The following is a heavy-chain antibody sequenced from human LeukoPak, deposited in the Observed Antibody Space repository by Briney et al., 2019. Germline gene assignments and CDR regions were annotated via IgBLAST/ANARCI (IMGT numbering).Heavy chain of an antibody. D-gene: IGHD6-13*01. CDR3: ARGPLIAAAGTW. CDR1: GFTFSSYR. CDR2: INQDGTEK. J-gene: IGHJ4*02. V-gene: IGHV3-7*03. Sequence: PGGSLRLSCAASGFTFSSYRMSWVRQAPGEGLEWVAKINQDGTEKAYVDSVRGRFTISRDNAKNSLFLQMNSLRDEDTAVYYCARGPLIAAAGTWWGQGTLVTVSS.